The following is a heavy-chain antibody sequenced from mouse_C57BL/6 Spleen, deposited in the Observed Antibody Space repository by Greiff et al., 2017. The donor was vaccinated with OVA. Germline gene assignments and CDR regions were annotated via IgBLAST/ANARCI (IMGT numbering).Heavy chain of an antibody. Sequence: QVQLQQPGAELVMPGASVKLSCKASGYTFTSYWMHWVKQRPGQGLEWIGEIDPSDSYTNYNQKFKGKSTLTVDKSSSTAYMQLSSLTSEDSAVYYCARSCGSSLDYWGQGTTLTVSS. V-gene: IGHV1-69*01. CDR1: GYTFTSYW. D-gene: IGHD1-1*01. CDR3: ARSCGSSLDY. CDR2: IDPSDSYT. J-gene: IGHJ2*01.